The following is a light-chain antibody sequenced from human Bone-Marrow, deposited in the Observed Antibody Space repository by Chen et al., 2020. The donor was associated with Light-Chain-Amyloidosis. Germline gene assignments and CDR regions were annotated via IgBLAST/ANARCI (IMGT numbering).Light chain of an antibody. J-gene: IGLJ2*01. CDR3: QSADSSGTYEVI. CDR2: RDT. V-gene: IGLV3-25*03. CDR1: DLPTKY. Sequence: SELPQPPSLSVSPGHTARLTCSGDDLPTKYAYWCQQKPGQAPVLVIHRDTERPSGISERFSGSSSGTTATFTISGVQAEDEADYHCQSADSSGTYEVIFGGGTKLTVL.